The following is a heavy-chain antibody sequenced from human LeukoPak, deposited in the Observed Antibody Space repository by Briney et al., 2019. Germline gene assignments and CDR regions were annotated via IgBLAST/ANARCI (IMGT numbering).Heavy chain of an antibody. D-gene: IGHD3-10*01. Sequence: ASVKVSCKASGGTFSSYAISWVRQAPGQGLEWMGWISAYNGNTNYAQKLQGRVTMTTDTSTSTAYMELRSLRSDDTAVYYCARGSVGYYGSGSYYNGKTGMDVWGQGTTVTVSS. J-gene: IGHJ6*02. V-gene: IGHV1-18*01. CDR3: ARGSVGYYGSGSYYNGKTGMDV. CDR2: ISAYNGNT. CDR1: GGTFSSYA.